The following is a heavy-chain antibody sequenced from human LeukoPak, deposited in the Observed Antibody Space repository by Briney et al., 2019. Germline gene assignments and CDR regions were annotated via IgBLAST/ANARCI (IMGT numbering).Heavy chain of an antibody. J-gene: IGHJ5*02. CDR1: GFIFNNYW. D-gene: IGHD3-16*02. V-gene: IGHV3-74*01. CDR3: VRDRIGFDP. Sequence: GGSLRLSCAASGFIFNNYWMHWVRQAPAKGLVWVSRVDSDGSSTSYADSVKGRFTVSTDNAKHTVFLQMNSLRAADTAVYYCVRDRIGFDPWDRGTLVTVSS. CDR2: VDSDGSST.